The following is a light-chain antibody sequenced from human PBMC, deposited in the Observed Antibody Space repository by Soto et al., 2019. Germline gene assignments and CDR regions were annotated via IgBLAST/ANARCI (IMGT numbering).Light chain of an antibody. CDR3: QQLKSYPVT. CDR1: QGISSY. Sequence: DIQLTQSPSFLSASVGDRVTITCRARQGISSYLAWYQQEPGKAPKPLIYAASTLQSGVPSRFSGSESGTEFKLSISSLQPEDFATYYCQQLKSYPVTFGGGTKVEIK. CDR2: AAS. V-gene: IGKV1-9*01. J-gene: IGKJ4*01.